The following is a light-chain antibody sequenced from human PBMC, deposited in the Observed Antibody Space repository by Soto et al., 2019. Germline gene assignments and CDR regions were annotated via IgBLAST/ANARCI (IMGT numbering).Light chain of an antibody. CDR2: AAS. Sequence: VQMTQSPSSLSASVEDRVIITCRASQSISNHLNWYQQKPGKAPKLLIYAASSLQSGVPSRFSGSGSGTDFTLTISSLQPEDFATYYCQQSYSTHWTFGQGTKVDIK. V-gene: IGKV1-39*01. CDR1: QSISNH. J-gene: IGKJ1*01. CDR3: QQSYSTHWT.